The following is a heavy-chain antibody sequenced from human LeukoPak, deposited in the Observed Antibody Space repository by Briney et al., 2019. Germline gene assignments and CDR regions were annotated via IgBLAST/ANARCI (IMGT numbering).Heavy chain of an antibody. CDR1: GGSISSYY. D-gene: IGHD5-24*01. Sequence: PSETLSLTCTVSGGSISSYYWSWIRQPPGKGLEWIGSICYSGSTNYNPSLKSRVTISVDTSKNQFSLKLRSVTAADTAVYYCAGGRWLQLPVYWGQGALATVSS. J-gene: IGHJ4*02. V-gene: IGHV4-59*01. CDR2: ICYSGST. CDR3: AGGRWLQLPVY.